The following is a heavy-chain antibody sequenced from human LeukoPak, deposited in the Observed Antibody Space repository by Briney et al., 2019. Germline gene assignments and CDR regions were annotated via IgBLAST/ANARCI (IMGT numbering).Heavy chain of an antibody. CDR2: INPNSGGT. CDR1: GYTFTGYY. D-gene: IGHD3-22*01. Sequence: ASVKVSCKASGYTFTGYYIHWVRQAPGQGLEWMGWINPNSGGTKYGQKFQGRVTMTRDTSISTAYMELSRLRSDDTAVYYCAREYYYDSSGYSPGFDYWGQGTLVTVSS. J-gene: IGHJ4*02. CDR3: AREYYYDSSGYSPGFDY. V-gene: IGHV1-2*02.